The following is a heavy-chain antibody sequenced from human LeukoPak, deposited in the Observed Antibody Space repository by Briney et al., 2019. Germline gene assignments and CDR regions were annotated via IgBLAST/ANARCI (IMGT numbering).Heavy chain of an antibody. D-gene: IGHD1-26*01. Sequence: SETLSLTCTVSGGSISSYYWSWIRQPPGKGLEWIGCLYYSGSTNYNPSLKSRVTISVDTSKNQFSLKLTSVTAADTAVYYCARPNDPNGSYRRPFTYWGQGTRVTV. CDR1: GGSISSYY. J-gene: IGHJ4*02. CDR3: ARPNDPNGSYRRPFTY. CDR2: LYYSGST. V-gene: IGHV4-59*01.